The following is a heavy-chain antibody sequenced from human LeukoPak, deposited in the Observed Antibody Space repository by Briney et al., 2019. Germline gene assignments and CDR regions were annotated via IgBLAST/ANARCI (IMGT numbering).Heavy chain of an antibody. V-gene: IGHV1-8*01. CDR2: MNPNSGNT. D-gene: IGHD4-17*01. J-gene: IGHJ4*02. CDR1: GYTFTSYD. CDR3: ARAPPDYGEGGWGFDY. Sequence: ASVKVSCKASGYTFTSYDINWVRQATGQGLEWMGWMNPNSGNTGYAQKFQGRVTMTRNTSISTAYMELSSLRSEDTAVYYCARAPPDYGEGGWGFDYWGQGTLVTVSS.